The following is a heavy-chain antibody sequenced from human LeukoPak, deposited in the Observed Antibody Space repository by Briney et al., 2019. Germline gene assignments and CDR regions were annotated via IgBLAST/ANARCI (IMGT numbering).Heavy chain of an antibody. CDR2: IYYNGST. D-gene: IGHD3-22*01. CDR1: GASISSSY. J-gene: IGHJ3*02. V-gene: IGHV4-59*01. Sequence: PSETLSLTCTVSGASISSSYWSWIRQPPGKRLEWIGYIYYNGSTNSNPSLKSRVTISADTSKNQFSLNLSSVTAADTAVYYCVRGNYDNRGYSNAFDIWGQGAMVTVSS. CDR3: VRGNYDNRGYSNAFDI.